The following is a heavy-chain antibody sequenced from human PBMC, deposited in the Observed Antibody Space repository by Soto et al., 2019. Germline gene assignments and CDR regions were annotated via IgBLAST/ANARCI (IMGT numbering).Heavy chain of an antibody. V-gene: IGHV1-69*08. D-gene: IGHD6-6*01. J-gene: IGHJ4*02. CDR1: GGTFSSYT. CDR3: AREGQLVPQFDY. CDR2: IIPILGIA. Sequence: QVQLVQSGAEVKKPGSSVKVSCKASGGTFSSYTISWVRQAPGQGLEWMGRIIPILGIANYAQKFQGRVTITADKFTSTAYMELSSLRSEDTAVYYCAREGQLVPQFDYWGQGTLVTVSS.